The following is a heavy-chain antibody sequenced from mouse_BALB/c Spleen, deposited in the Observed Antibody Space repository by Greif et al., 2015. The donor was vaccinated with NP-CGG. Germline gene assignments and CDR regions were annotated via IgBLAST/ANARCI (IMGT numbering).Heavy chain of an antibody. CDR1: GFTFSSFG. J-gene: IGHJ3*01. CDR3: ARGNYGSPWFAY. V-gene: IGHV5-17*02. Sequence: EVKLQESGGGLVQPGGSRKLSCAASGFTFSSFGMHWVRQAPEKGLEWVAYISSGSSTIYYADTVKGRFTISRDNPKNTLFLQMTSLRSEDTAMYYCARGNYGSPWFAYWGQGTLVTVSA. CDR2: ISSGSSTI. D-gene: IGHD1-1*01.